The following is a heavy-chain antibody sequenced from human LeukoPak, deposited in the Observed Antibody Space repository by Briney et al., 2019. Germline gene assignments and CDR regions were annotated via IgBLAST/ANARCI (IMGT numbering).Heavy chain of an antibody. CDR2: IYYTGST. CDR3: ARSSGYYYVDFDS. J-gene: IGHJ4*02. Sequence: SETLSLTCAVYGGSLSGYYWSWIRQPPGKGLEWIGYIYYTGSTNYNPSLKSRVTISVDTSKNQFSLKLDSVTAADTAVYYCARSSGYYYVDFDSWGQGTLVTVSS. CDR1: GGSLSGYY. D-gene: IGHD3-22*01. V-gene: IGHV4-59*08.